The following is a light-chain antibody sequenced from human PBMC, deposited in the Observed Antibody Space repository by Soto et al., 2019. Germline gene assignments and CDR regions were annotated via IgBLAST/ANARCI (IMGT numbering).Light chain of an antibody. Sequence: QSALAQPASVSGSPGQSITISCTGTSSDIGAFNYVSWYQQRPGDAPKLLIFDVSDRPSGISVRFSASKSGNTASLTISGLQTEDEAHYFCSSYAATNTVLFGGGTKVTVL. CDR3: SSYAATNTVL. CDR2: DVS. J-gene: IGLJ2*01. CDR1: SSDIGAFNY. V-gene: IGLV2-14*03.